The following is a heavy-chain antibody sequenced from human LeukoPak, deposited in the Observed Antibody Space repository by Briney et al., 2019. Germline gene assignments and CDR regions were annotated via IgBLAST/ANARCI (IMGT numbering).Heavy chain of an antibody. CDR3: ARDGDPVYYDILTGYYIGAFDI. Sequence: SETLSLTCTVSGGSISSYYWSWIRQPPGKGLEWTGYIYYSGSTNYDPSLKSRVTISVDTSKNQFSLKLSSVTAADTAVYYCARDGDPVYYDILTGYYIGAFDIWGQGTMVTVSS. CDR2: IYYSGST. D-gene: IGHD3-9*01. J-gene: IGHJ3*02. CDR1: GGSISSYY. V-gene: IGHV4-59*01.